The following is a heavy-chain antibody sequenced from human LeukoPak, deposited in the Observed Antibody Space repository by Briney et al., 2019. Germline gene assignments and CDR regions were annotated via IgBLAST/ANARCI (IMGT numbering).Heavy chain of an antibody. Sequence: SETLSLTCTVSGGSISTYYWSWIRQPPGKGLEWIGFIHHTGTTISNPSLKSRVTISADTSKNQSSLKLRSVTAADTAVYFCVREEDGVVDDAFDVWGPGTMVTVSS. D-gene: IGHD2-8*01. CDR3: VREEDGVVDDAFDV. CDR1: GGSISTYY. J-gene: IGHJ3*01. V-gene: IGHV4-59*01. CDR2: IHHTGTT.